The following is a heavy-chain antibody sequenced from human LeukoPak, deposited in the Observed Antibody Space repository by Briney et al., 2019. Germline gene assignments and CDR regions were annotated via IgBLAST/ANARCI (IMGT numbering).Heavy chain of an antibody. D-gene: IGHD6-19*01. CDR2: INTNTGNP. Sequence: ASVKVSCRASGYTFTSSALNWVRQAPGQGLEWMGWINTNTGNPTYAQGFTGRFVFSLDTSVSTAYLHISSLEAEDTAIYYCATDLKKGDSGCFDYWGQGTLVTVSS. J-gene: IGHJ4*02. V-gene: IGHV7-4-1*02. CDR1: GYTFTSSA. CDR3: ATDLKKGDSGCFDY.